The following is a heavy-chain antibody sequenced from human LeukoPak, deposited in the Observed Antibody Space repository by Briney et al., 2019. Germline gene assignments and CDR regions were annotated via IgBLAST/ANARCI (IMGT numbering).Heavy chain of an antibody. Sequence: SETLSLTCTVSGGSISSYYWSWIRQPPGKGLEWIGYIYYSGSTNYNPSFKSRVTISVDTSKNQFSLKLSSVTAADTAVYYCAREVVGADYYYGMDVWGQGTTVTVSS. V-gene: IGHV4-59*01. CDR1: GGSISSYY. CDR2: IYYSGST. J-gene: IGHJ6*02. CDR3: AREVVGADYYYGMDV. D-gene: IGHD1-26*01.